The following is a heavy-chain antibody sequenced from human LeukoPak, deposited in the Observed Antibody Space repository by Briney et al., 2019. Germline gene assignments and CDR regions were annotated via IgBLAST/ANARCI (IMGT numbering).Heavy chain of an antibody. CDR1: GYTFTTYA. CDR3: ARPDTTEGSPLDY. D-gene: IGHD1-1*01. Sequence: ASVKVSCKASGYTFTTYAMHWVRQAPGQRLEWMAWIYVATGDTQSSQTFQGRVTISRDTSASTVYMELTSLRSEDTAVYYCARPDTTEGSPLDYWGQGTLVTVSS. CDR2: IYVATGDT. J-gene: IGHJ4*02. V-gene: IGHV1-3*01.